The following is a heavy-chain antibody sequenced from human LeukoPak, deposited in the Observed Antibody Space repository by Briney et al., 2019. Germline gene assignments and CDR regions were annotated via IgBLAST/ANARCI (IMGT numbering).Heavy chain of an antibody. D-gene: IGHD3-3*02. CDR1: GFTFSSYG. CDR2: ISYDGTNK. V-gene: IGHV3-30*18. J-gene: IGHJ5*02. CDR3: ANLGLGFNWFDP. Sequence: GRSLRLSCAASGFTFSSYGMHWVRQAPGKGLEWVTFISYDGTNKYYADSVKGRFTISRDNSKNTLSLHMNSLREEDTAVYYCANLGLGFNWFDPWGQGTLVTVSS.